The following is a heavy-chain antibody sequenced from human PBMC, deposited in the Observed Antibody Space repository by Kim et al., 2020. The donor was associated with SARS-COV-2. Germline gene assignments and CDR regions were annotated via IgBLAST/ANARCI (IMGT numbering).Heavy chain of an antibody. Sequence: GGSLRLSCIMSGFTFIGHAMSWVRQPPAQGLEWVSSIDGSDGTTYYVDSVKSRFTISRDDAKNTLYLQMSALRADDTATYYCMKGGWGWIWDHWGQGTLVTVSS. CDR2: IDGSDGTT. CDR3: MKGGWGWIWDH. V-gene: IGHV3-23*01. CDR1: GFTFIGHA. D-gene: IGHD2-2*03. J-gene: IGHJ4*02.